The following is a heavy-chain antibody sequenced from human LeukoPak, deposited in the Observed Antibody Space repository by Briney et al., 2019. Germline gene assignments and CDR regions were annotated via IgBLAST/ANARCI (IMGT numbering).Heavy chain of an antibody. J-gene: IGHJ4*02. Sequence: KVSCKVSGYTLTELSMHWVRQAPGKGLEWMGGFDPEDGETIYAQKFQGRVTMTEDTSTDTAYMELSSLRSEDTAVYYCASLDILTGRNFDYWGQGTLVTVSS. CDR3: ASLDILTGRNFDY. CDR2: FDPEDGET. CDR1: GYTLTELS. D-gene: IGHD3-9*01. V-gene: IGHV1-24*01.